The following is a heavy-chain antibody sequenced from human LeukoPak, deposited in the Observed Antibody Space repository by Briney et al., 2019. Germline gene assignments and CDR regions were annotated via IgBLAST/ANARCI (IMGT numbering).Heavy chain of an antibody. CDR3: ARELPRYSYGRPSGDY. V-gene: IGHV1-2*02. J-gene: IGHJ4*02. Sequence: ASVKVSCKASGYTFTGYYMHWVRQAPGQGLEWMGWINPNSGGTNYAQKFQGRVTMTRDTSISTAYMELSRLRSDDTAVYYCARELPRYSYGRPSGDYWGQGTLVTVSS. CDR2: INPNSGGT. D-gene: IGHD5-18*01. CDR1: GYTFTGYY.